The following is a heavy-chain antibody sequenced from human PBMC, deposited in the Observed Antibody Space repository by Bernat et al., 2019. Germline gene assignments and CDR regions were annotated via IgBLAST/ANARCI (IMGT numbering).Heavy chain of an antibody. J-gene: IGHJ3*02. CDR1: GYTFTSYG. D-gene: IGHD3-16*02. Sequence: QVQLVQSGAEVKKPGASVKVSCKASGYTFTSYGISWVRQAPGQGLEWMGWISAYNGNTNYAQKLQGRVTMTTDTSTSTAYMELRSLRSDDTAVYYCARDKPYEYYIWGSYRFGRAFDIWGQGTMVTVSS. CDR2: ISAYNGNT. CDR3: ARDKPYEYYIWGSYRFGRAFDI. V-gene: IGHV1-18*01.